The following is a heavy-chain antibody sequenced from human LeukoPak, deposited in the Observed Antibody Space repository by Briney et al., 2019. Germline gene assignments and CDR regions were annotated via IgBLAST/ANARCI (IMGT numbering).Heavy chain of an antibody. V-gene: IGHV4-59*12. J-gene: IGHJ6*02. CDR3: AREGRNYDFRSGAVTHYYYGMDV. CDR1: GGSISSYY. Sequence: PSETLSLTCTVSGGSISSYYWSWIRQPPGKGLEWIGYIYYSGSTNYNPSLKSRVTISVDTSKNQFSLKLSSVTAADTVVYYCAREGRNYDFRSGAVTHYYYGMDVWGQGTTVTVSS. CDR2: IYYSGST. D-gene: IGHD3-3*01.